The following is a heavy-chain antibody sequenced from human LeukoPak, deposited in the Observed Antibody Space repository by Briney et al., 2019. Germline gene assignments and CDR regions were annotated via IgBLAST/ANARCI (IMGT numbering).Heavy chain of an antibody. J-gene: IGHJ4*02. V-gene: IGHV1-2*02. CDR2: INPNSGGT. Sequence: ASVKVSCKASGYTFTAYYMHWVRQAPGQGLEWMGWINPNSGGTNYAQKFQGRVTMTRDMSTSTVYMELSSLRSEDTAVYYCARDNDFDYWGQGTLVTVSS. CDR3: ARDNDFDY. D-gene: IGHD2-8*01. CDR1: GYTFTAYY.